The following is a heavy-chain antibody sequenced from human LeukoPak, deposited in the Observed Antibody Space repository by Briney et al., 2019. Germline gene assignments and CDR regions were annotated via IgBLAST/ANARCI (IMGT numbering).Heavy chain of an antibody. V-gene: IGHV1-46*01. Sequence: ASVKVSCKASGYSFTSNYIHWVRQAPGQGLEWMGMIYPRDGSTSYAQKFQGRVTVTRDTSTSTVHMELSGLRSEDTAVHYCARDQEAFDYWGQGTLVTVSS. CDR1: GYSFTSNY. CDR3: ARDQEAFDY. CDR2: IYPRDGST. J-gene: IGHJ4*02.